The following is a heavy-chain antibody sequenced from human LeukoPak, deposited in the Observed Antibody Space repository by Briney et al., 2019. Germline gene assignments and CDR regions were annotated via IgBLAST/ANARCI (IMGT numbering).Heavy chain of an antibody. Sequence: GGSLRLSCAASGFTFSSYSMNWVRQAPGKGLEWVSSISSSSSYIYYADSVKGRFTISRDNAKNSLYLQMNSLRAEDTAVYYCARWPAAATHFDYWGQGTLVTVSS. V-gene: IGHV3-21*01. CDR2: ISSSSSYI. D-gene: IGHD6-13*01. J-gene: IGHJ4*02. CDR1: GFTFSSYS. CDR3: ARWPAAATHFDY.